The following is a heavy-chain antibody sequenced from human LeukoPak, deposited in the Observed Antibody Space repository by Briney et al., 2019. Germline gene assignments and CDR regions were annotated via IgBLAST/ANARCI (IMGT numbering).Heavy chain of an antibody. V-gene: IGHV4-34*01. CDR2: INHSGST. J-gene: IGHJ6*03. D-gene: IGHD2-2*01. CDR3: ASLKTPYCSSTSCYAHYYYYMDV. CDR1: GGSFSGYY. Sequence: SSETLSLTCAVYGGSFSGYYWSWIRQPPGKGLEWIGEINHSGSTNYNPSLKSRVTISVDTSKNQFSLKLSSVTAADTAVYYCASLKTPYCSSTSCYAHYYYYMDVWGKGTTVTVSS.